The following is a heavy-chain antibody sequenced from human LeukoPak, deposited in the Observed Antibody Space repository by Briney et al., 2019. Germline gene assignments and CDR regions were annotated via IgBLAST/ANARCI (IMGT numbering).Heavy chain of an antibody. V-gene: IGHV3-74*03. CDR3: ASLGTLVP. CDR1: GFTFSTYL. D-gene: IGHD3-9*01. Sequence: GGSLRLSCAAPGFTFSTYLMHWVRQAPGKGLVWVSRINTDGSITTYADSVKGRFTISRDNAKNTLYLQMNSLRDEDTAVYYCASLGTLVPWGQGTLVTVSS. J-gene: IGHJ5*02. CDR2: INTDGSIT.